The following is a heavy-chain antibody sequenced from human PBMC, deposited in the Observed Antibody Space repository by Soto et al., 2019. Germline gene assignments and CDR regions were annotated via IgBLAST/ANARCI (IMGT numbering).Heavy chain of an antibody. CDR1: GFTFSSYA. D-gene: IGHD3-22*01. J-gene: IGHJ4*02. Sequence: PGGSLRLSCAASGFTFSSYAMSWVRQAPGKGLKWVSVISGGGGTTYYADSVKGRFTISRDNSENTLYLQMNSLRAEDTAVYYCAKNPGYYYDSTGYHFDYWGQGTLVTVSS. CDR3: AKNPGYYYDSTGYHFDY. CDR2: ISGGGGTT. V-gene: IGHV3-23*01.